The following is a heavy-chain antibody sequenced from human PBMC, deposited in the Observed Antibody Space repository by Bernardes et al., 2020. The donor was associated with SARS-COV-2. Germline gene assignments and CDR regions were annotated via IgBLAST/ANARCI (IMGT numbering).Heavy chain of an antibody. CDR2: INTDGSTT. Sequence: GGSLRLSCAASRFTFSNSWLHWVRQAPGKGLEWVSLINTDGSTTNYADSVRGRFTISRDNTQHTLYLQMNSLRVEDTAVYYCARDMFGVSHYWGQGTLVTVSS. CDR3: ARDMFGVSHY. CDR1: RFTFSNSW. D-gene: IGHD3-10*02. J-gene: IGHJ4*02. V-gene: IGHV3-74*01.